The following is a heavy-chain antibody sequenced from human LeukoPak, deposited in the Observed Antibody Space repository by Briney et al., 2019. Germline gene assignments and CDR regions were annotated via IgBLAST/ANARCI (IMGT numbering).Heavy chain of an antibody. J-gene: IGHJ6*04. Sequence: GESLKISCKGSGYSLTSYWISWVRQMPGKGLEWMGRIDPSDSYTNYSPSFQGHVTISADKSISTAYLQWSSLKASDTAMYYCARHERTEYGMDVWGKGTTVTVSS. D-gene: IGHD1-1*01. CDR2: IDPSDSYT. CDR3: ARHERTEYGMDV. CDR1: GYSLTSYW. V-gene: IGHV5-10-1*01.